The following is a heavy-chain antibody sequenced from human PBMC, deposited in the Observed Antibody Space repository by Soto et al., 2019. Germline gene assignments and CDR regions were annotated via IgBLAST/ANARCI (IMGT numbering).Heavy chain of an antibody. Sequence: GASVKVSCKASGGTFSSYTISWVRQAPGQGLEWMGRIIPILGIANYAQKFQGRVTITADKSTSTAYMELSSLRSEDTAVYYCARDRERYFDWFSQGWAFDIWGQGTMVTVSS. CDR3: ARDRERYFDWFSQGWAFDI. CDR2: IIPILGIA. V-gene: IGHV1-69*04. D-gene: IGHD3-9*01. CDR1: GGTFSSYT. J-gene: IGHJ3*02.